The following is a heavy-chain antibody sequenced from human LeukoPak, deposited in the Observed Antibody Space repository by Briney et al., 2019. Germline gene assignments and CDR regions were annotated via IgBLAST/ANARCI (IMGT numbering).Heavy chain of an antibody. CDR3: ARSAGPAFDI. CDR2: IYYSGST. CDR1: GGSISSYY. V-gene: IGHV4-59*01. D-gene: IGHD1-1*01. J-gene: IGHJ3*02. Sequence: PSETLSLTCTVSGGSISSYYWSWIRQPPGKGLEWIGYIYYSGSTNCNPSLKSRVTISVDTSKNQFSLKLSSVTAADTAVYYCARSAGPAFDIWGQGTMVTVSS.